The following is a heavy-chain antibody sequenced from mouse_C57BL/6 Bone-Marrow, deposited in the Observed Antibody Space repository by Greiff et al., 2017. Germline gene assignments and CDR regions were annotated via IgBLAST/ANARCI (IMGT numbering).Heavy chain of an antibody. Sequence: EVQLVESGAELVRPGASVKLSCTASGFNIKDDYMHWVKQRPGQGLEWIGWIDPENGDTEYASKFQGKATITADTSSNTAYLQLSSLTSEDTAVXYGTTRAYGSRGEYYYAMDYWGQGTSVTVSS. CDR2: IDPENGDT. D-gene: IGHD1-1*01. CDR1: GFNIKDDY. J-gene: IGHJ4*01. V-gene: IGHV14-4*01. CDR3: TTRAYGSRGEYYYAMDY.